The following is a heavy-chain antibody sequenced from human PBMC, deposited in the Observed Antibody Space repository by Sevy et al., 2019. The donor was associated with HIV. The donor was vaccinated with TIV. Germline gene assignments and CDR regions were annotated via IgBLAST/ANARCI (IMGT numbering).Heavy chain of an antibody. V-gene: IGHV3-48*02. CDR2: ISSSSSTI. Sequence: GGSLRLSCAASGFTFSSYSMNWVRQAPGKGLEWVSYISSSSSTIYYADSVKGRFTISRDNAKNSRYRQMNSLRDEDPAVYYCARGAERYYYDSSGYGYWGQGTLVTVSS. CDR1: GFTFSSYS. D-gene: IGHD3-22*01. J-gene: IGHJ4*02. CDR3: ARGAERYYYDSSGYGY.